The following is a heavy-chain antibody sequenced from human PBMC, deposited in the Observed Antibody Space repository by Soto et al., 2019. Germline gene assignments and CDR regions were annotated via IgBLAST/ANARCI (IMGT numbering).Heavy chain of an antibody. J-gene: IGHJ4*02. V-gene: IGHV4-61*01. CDR3: ARGWDVGY. CDR1: GGSVGSGRHY. D-gene: IGHD6-19*01. CDR2: IHDSGST. Sequence: QVQLQESGPGLVKPSETLSLTCTVSGGSVGSGRHYWSWIRQPPGKGLEWIGYIHDSGSTNYVSSLKSRVTISADPSRNQFFLKVYSVTAADTAVYYCARGWDVGYWGQGTLVTVSS.